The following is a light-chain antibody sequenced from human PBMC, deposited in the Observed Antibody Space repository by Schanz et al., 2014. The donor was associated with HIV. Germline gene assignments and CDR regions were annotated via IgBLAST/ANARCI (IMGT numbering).Light chain of an antibody. V-gene: IGLV2-8*01. J-gene: IGLJ3*02. CDR3: AAWDDSSWV. Sequence: QSALTQPPSASGSPGQSVTISCTGTSSDVGGYNYVSWYQQHPGKAPKLMIYEVSKRPSGVPDRFSGSKSGNTASLTVSGLQAEDEADYYCAAWDDSSWVFGGGTKLTVL. CDR2: EVS. CDR1: SSDVGGYNY.